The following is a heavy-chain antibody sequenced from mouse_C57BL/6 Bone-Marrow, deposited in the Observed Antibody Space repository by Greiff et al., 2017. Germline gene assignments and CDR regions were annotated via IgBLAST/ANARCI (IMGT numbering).Heavy chain of an antibody. D-gene: IGHD1-1*01. CDR3: ARTGPERSIVAPTEYCDV. V-gene: IGHV1-18*01. Sequence: VQLKESGPELVKPGASVKIPCKASGYTFTDYNMDWVKQSHGKSLERIGDINPNNGGTIYNQKFKGKATLTVDKSSSTAYMELRSLTSEDTAVYYCARTGPERSIVAPTEYCDVWGTGTTVTGSS. CDR1: GYTFTDYN. J-gene: IGHJ1*03. CDR2: INPNNGGT.